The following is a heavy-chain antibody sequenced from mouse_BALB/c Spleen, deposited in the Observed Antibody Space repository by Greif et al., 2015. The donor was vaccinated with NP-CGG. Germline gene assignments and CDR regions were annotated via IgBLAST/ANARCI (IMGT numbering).Heavy chain of an antibody. CDR3: ARDGNYY. V-gene: IGHV5-6-3*01. J-gene: IGHJ2*01. CDR2: INSNGGST. CDR1: GFTFSSYG. D-gene: IGHD2-1*01. Sequence: EVKVVESGGGLVQPGGSLKLSCAASGFTFSSYGMSWVRQTPDKRLELVATINSNGGSTYYPDSVKGRFTISRDNAKNTLYLQMSSLKSEGTAMYYCARDGNYYWGQGTTLTVSS.